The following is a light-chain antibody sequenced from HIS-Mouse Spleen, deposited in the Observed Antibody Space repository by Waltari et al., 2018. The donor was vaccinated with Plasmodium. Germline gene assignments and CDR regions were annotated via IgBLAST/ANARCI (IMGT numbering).Light chain of an antibody. CDR2: DVS. CDR1: SSDVGGYNY. V-gene: IGLV2-14*03. Sequence: QSALTQPASVSGSPGQSITISCTGTSSDVGGYNYVSWYQQHPGKAPKLMIYDVSNRPCGGSNRFSGSKSGNTASLTISGLQAEDEADYYCSSYTSSSTLVFGGGTKLTVL. CDR3: SSYTSSSTLV. J-gene: IGLJ3*02.